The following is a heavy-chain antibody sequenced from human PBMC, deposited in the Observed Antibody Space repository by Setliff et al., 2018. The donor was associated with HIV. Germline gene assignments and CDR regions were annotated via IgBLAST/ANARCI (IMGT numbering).Heavy chain of an antibody. Sequence: SETLSLTCTVSGGSIGSDYWSWIRQPPGKGLEWIGYVYHSGSTNYNPSLKSRVTISVDTSKDHFSLKLNSVTAADTAVYFCARPTTGVGGGAAFDIWGQGTMVTVSS. CDR3: ARPTTGVGGGAAFDI. CDR2: VYHSGST. J-gene: IGHJ3*02. D-gene: IGHD2-8*01. CDR1: GGSIGSDY. V-gene: IGHV4-59*08.